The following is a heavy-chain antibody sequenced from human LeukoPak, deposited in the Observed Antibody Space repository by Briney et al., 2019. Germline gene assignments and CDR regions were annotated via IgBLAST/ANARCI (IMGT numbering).Heavy chain of an antibody. CDR1: GFAFSSYG. CDR3: AGDSSGYYSWSGFSDY. J-gene: IGHJ4*02. D-gene: IGHD3-22*01. V-gene: IGHV3-30*02. CDR2: IRYDGSNK. Sequence: PGVSLRVSCAASGFAFSSYGMHWVRQAPGKGLEWVAFIRYDGSNKYYADSVKGRFTISRDNSKNTLYLQMNSLRAEDTAVYYCAGDSSGYYSWSGFSDYWGQGTLVTVSS.